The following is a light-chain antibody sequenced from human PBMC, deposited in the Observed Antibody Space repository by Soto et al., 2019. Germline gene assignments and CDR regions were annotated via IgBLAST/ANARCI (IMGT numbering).Light chain of an antibody. CDR2: EVY. CDR3: ISYAGSNIV. Sequence: QSVLTQPPSASGSPGQSVTISCTGTSSDVGGYNYVSWYQQHPGQAPKLMIYEVYKRPSGVPDRFSGSKSGNTASLTVSGLQAEDEADYYCISYAGSNIVFGTGTKLTVL. J-gene: IGLJ1*01. CDR1: SSDVGGYNY. V-gene: IGLV2-8*01.